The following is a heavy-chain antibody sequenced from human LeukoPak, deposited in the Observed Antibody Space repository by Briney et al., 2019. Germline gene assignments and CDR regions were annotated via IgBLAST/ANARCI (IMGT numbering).Heavy chain of an antibody. V-gene: IGHV5-51*01. CDR2: IYPGDSDT. D-gene: IGHD2-15*01. Sequence: GESLKISCNASGDSFTSYWFVWLRQMPGKGLEWMGIIYPGDSDTRYSPSFQGQVTISADKSISTAYLQWSSLKASDTAMYYCAKGYCSGGSCRRYYGMDVWGKGTTVTVSS. CDR3: AKGYCSGGSCRRYYGMDV. CDR1: GDSFTSYW. J-gene: IGHJ6*04.